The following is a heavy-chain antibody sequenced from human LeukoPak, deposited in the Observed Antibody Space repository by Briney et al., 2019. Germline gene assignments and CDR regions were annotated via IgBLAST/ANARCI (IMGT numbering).Heavy chain of an antibody. V-gene: IGHV4-30-4*01. CDR1: GGSISSGDYY. Sequence: SETLSLTCTVSGGSISSGDYYWSWLRQPPGRGVEGFGYIYYSGSTYYNPSLKSRVTISVDTSKNQFSLKLSSVTAADTAVYYCARAPETMVRGVIPHAFDIWGQGTMVTVSS. D-gene: IGHD3-10*01. CDR3: ARAPETMVRGVIPHAFDI. CDR2: IYYSGST. J-gene: IGHJ3*02.